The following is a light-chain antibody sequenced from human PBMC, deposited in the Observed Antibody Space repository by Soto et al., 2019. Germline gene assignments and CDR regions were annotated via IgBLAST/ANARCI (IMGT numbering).Light chain of an antibody. Sequence: DIQMTQSPSSLSASVGDRVTITCRASQSITTYLNWYQQKPEKAPKLLIYAASNLQSGVPSRFSGSGSGTDFTLTISSLQPEDFATYYCQQSYSTPYTFGQGTELEIK. J-gene: IGKJ2*01. CDR2: AAS. V-gene: IGKV1-39*01. CDR3: QQSYSTPYT. CDR1: QSITTY.